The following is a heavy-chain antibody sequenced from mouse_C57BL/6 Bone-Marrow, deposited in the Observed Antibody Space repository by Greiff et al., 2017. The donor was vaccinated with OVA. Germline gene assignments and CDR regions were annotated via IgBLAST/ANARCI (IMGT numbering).Heavy chain of an antibody. CDR2: ISSGGSYT. CDR1: GFTFSSYG. D-gene: IGHD2-5*01. J-gene: IGHJ3*01. Sequence: EVHLVESGGDLVKPGGSLKLSCAASGFTFSSYGMSWVRQTPDKRLEWVATISSGGSYTYYPDSVKGRFTISRDNAKNTLYLQMSSLKSEDTAMYYCARNSNRWFAYWGQGTLVTVSA. CDR3: ARNSNRWFAY. V-gene: IGHV5-6*01.